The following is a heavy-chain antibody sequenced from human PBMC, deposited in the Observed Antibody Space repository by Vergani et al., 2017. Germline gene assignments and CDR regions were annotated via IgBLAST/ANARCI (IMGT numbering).Heavy chain of an antibody. D-gene: IGHD3-10*01. CDR1: GGSISSGDYY. V-gene: IGHV4-30-4*08. Sequence: QVQLQESGPGLVKPSQTLSLTCTVSGGSISSGDYYWHWIRQPPGKGLEWIGYIYYSGSTYYNPSLKSRCTISVDTSKNQFSLKLRSVTAADTAVYYCARKRVVREDFDYWGQGTLVTVSS. CDR3: ARKRVVREDFDY. CDR2: IYYSGST. J-gene: IGHJ4*02.